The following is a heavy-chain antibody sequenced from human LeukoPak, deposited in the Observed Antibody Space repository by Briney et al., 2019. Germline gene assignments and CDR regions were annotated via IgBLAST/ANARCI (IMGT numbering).Heavy chain of an antibody. J-gene: IGHJ4*02. CDR1: GGSFSGYY. CDR3: ARPRLAVAGIPYFDY. V-gene: IGHV4-34*01. CDR2: INHSGST. D-gene: IGHD6-19*01. Sequence: SETLSLTCAVYGGSFSGYYWSWLRQPPGKGLEGFGEINHSGSTNYNPSLKSRVTISVDTSKNQFSLKLSSVTAADTAVYYCARPRLAVAGIPYFDYWGQGTLVTVSS.